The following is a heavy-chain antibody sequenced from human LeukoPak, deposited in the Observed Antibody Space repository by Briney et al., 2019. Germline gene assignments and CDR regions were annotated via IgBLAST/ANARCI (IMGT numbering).Heavy chain of an antibody. J-gene: IGHJ4*02. D-gene: IGHD6-19*01. CDR1: GFTFTKCA. V-gene: IGHV3-23*01. CDR2: ITATGDTA. CDR3: AGDRNSDWYSPLDY. Sequence: PGGSLRLSCVASGFTFTKCAMSWIRQAPGKGLEWVAIITATGDTAYYADSVKGRFTISRDNSWNTVYMQMDSLRAEDTAIYYCAGDRNSDWYSPLDYWGQGSQVTVSP.